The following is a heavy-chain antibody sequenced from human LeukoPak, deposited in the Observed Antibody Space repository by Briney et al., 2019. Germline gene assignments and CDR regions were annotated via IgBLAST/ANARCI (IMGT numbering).Heavy chain of an antibody. CDR3: ARSTGSFEY. CDR1: GGSLSGYY. Sequence: SETLSLTCDVYGGSLSGYYWSWIRQPPGKGLEWIGEINHSGSTNYNPSLKSRVTISVDTSKNQFSLKLSSVTAADTAVYYCARSTGSFEYWGQGTLVTVSS. CDR2: INHSGST. V-gene: IGHV4-34*01. D-gene: IGHD3-10*01. J-gene: IGHJ4*02.